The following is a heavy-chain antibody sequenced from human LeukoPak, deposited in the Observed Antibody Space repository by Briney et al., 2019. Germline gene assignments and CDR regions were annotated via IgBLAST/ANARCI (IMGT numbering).Heavy chain of an antibody. Sequence: PSETLSLTCTVSGFSISSGYYWGWIRQPAGKGLEWIGRIYTSGSTNYNPSLKSRVTISVDTSKNQFSLKLSSVAAADTAVYYCARGIVVVAQLGYYYYYMDVWGKGTTVTISS. V-gene: IGHV4-61*02. J-gene: IGHJ6*03. CDR2: IYTSGST. CDR1: GFSISSGYY. D-gene: IGHD2-15*01. CDR3: ARGIVVVAQLGYYYYYMDV.